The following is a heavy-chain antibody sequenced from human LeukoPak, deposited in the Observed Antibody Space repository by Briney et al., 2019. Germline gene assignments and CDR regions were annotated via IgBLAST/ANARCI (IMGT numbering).Heavy chain of an antibody. V-gene: IGHV4-38-2*01. CDR3: ARGDYDFWSGQSYYFDY. D-gene: IGHD3-3*01. CDR1: GYSISSGYY. Sequence: PSETLSLTCAVSGYSISSGYYWGWIRQPPGKGLEWIGSIYHSGSTYYNPSLKSRVTISVDTSKNQFSLKLSSVTAADTAVYYCARGDYDFWSGQSYYFDYWGQGTLVTVSS. CDR2: IYHSGST. J-gene: IGHJ4*02.